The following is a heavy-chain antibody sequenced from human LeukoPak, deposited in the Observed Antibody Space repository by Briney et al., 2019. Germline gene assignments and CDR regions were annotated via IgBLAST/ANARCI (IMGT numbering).Heavy chain of an antibody. V-gene: IGHV4-34*01. D-gene: IGHD3-10*01. Sequence: SETLSLTCAVYGGSFSGYYWSWIRQPPGKGLEWIGEINHSGSTNYNPSLKSRVTISVDTSKNQFSLKLSSVTAADTAVYYCARGWSYSAFDYWGRGTLVTVSS. CDR1: GGSFSGYY. CDR2: INHSGST. CDR3: ARGWSYSAFDY. J-gene: IGHJ4*02.